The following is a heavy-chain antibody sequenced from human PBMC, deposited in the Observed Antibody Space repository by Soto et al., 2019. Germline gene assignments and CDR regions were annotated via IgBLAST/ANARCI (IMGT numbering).Heavy chain of an antibody. CDR2: IYHSGAS. CDR3: ARHNYDSSGYYHYYYGMDV. Sequence: PSETLSLTCSVSTASITLYYWNWIRQIPGKRVEWIGYIYHSGASFYNPSLKSRVSISVDTSKNQFSLNLSSVSAADTAVYYCARHNYDSSGYYHYYYGMDVWGQGTTVTVSS. CDR1: TASITLYY. D-gene: IGHD3-22*01. J-gene: IGHJ6*02. V-gene: IGHV4-59*08.